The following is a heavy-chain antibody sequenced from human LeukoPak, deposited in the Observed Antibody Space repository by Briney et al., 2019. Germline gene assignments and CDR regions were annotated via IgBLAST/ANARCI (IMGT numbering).Heavy chain of an antibody. J-gene: IGHJ4*02. V-gene: IGHV1-2*02. Sequence: GASLKVSCKASGYTFTGYYIHWVRQAPGQRLEWMGWINPNSGGTNYAQKFQGRVTMTRDRSINTAYMDLRSLTYDDTAVYYCARDKPAEAALDFWGQGTLVTVSS. CDR3: ARDKPAEAALDF. CDR2: INPNSGGT. CDR1: GYTFTGYY.